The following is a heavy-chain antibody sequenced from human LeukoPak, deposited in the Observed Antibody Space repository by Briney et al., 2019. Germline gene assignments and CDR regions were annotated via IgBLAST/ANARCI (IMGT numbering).Heavy chain of an antibody. CDR1: GFTFSSYA. J-gene: IGHJ4*02. V-gene: IGHV3-30*09. D-gene: IGHD3-22*01. CDR3: ARDRPPGHYYDSSGYLGGFDY. CDR2: ISYDGSNK. Sequence: GRSLRLSCAASGFTFSSYAMHWVRQAPGKGLEWVAVISYDGSNKYYADSVKGRFAISRDNSKNTLYLQMNSVRAEDTAVYYCARDRPPGHYYDSSGYLGGFDYWGQGTLVTVSS.